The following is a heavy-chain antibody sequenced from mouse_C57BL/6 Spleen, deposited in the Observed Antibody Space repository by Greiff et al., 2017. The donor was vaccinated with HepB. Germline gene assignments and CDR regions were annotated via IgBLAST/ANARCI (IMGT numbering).Heavy chain of an antibody. CDR1: GYAFTNYL. J-gene: IGHJ2*01. D-gene: IGHD3-2*02. Sequence: VQLQQSGAELVRPGTSVKVSCKASGYAFTNYLIEWVKQRPGQGLEWIGVINPGGGGTNYNEKFKGKATLTADKSSSTAYMQLSSLTSEDSAVYFCARSAQSTDYWGQGTTLTVSS. CDR3: ARSAQSTDY. CDR2: INPGGGGT. V-gene: IGHV1-54*01.